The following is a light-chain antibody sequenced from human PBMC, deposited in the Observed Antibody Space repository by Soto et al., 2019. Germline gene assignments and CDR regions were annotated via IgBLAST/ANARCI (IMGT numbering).Light chain of an antibody. CDR1: SSDIGSYDY. Sequence: QSVLTQPASVSGSPGQSITIACTGSSSDIGSYDYVSWYQHHPGKAPKLIICEVSNRPSGVSDRFSGSKSGSTASLTISGLQADEEADYYCYSYTSSSTYVLGTGTKVTVL. CDR2: EVS. J-gene: IGLJ1*01. CDR3: YSYTSSSTYV. V-gene: IGLV2-14*01.